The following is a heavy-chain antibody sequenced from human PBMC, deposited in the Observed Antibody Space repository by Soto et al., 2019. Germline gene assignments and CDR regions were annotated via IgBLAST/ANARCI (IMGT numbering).Heavy chain of an antibody. V-gene: IGHV4-4*02. CDR1: GGSISSSNW. D-gene: IGHD6-19*01. J-gene: IGHJ4*02. CDR3: ARGPLSRLATFDY. CDR2: IYHSGST. Sequence: PSETLSLTCAVSGGSISSSNWWSWVRQPPGKGLEWIGEIYHSGSTNYNPSLKSRVTISVDKSKNQFSLKLSSVTAADTAVYYCARGPLSRLATFDYWGQGTLVTVSS.